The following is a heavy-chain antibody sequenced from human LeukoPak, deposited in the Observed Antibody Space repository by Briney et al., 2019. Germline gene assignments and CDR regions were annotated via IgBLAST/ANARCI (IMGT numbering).Heavy chain of an antibody. Sequence: VQVSYKASGYTFTRYGISWLRQAPGQGLEGMGWISAYNGNTNYAQKLQGRVTMTTDTSTSTAYMELRSLRSDDTAVYYCARDRPMIVVVTAFDYWGQGTLVTVSS. CDR3: ARDRPMIVVVTAFDY. V-gene: IGHV1-18*01. CDR2: ISAYNGNT. J-gene: IGHJ4*02. CDR1: GYTFTRYG. D-gene: IGHD3-22*01.